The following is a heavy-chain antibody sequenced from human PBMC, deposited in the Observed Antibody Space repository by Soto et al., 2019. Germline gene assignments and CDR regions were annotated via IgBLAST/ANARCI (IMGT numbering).Heavy chain of an antibody. Sequence: SETLSLTCTVSGGSISSYYWSWIRQPPGKGLEWIGYIYYSGSTNYNPSLKSRVTISVDTSKNQFSLKLSSVTAADTAVYYCARARGSSSGYYYYGMDVWGQGTTVTAS. CDR1: GGSISSYY. J-gene: IGHJ6*01. CDR3: ARARGSSSGYYYYGMDV. V-gene: IGHV4-59*01. CDR2: IYYSGST. D-gene: IGHD6-6*01.